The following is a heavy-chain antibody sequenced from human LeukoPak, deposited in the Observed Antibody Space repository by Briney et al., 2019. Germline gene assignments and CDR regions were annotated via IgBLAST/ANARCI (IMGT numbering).Heavy chain of an antibody. V-gene: IGHV3-23*01. Sequence: GGSLRLSCAASGFTFSSDAMSWVRQAPGKGLEWVSAISGNGGSTYYADSVKGRSTISRDNSKNTLYLQMNSLRAEDTAVYYCAKGERRYYYYGMDVWGKGTTVTVSS. D-gene: IGHD1-1*01. CDR2: ISGNGGST. CDR3: AKGERRYYYYGMDV. CDR1: GFTFSSDA. J-gene: IGHJ6*04.